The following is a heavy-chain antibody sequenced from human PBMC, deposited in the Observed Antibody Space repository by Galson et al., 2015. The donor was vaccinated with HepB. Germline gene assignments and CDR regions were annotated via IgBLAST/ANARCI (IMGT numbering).Heavy chain of an antibody. J-gene: IGHJ3*01. Sequence: SLRLSCADSGLTFSAFWMSWVRQAPGKGLEWVANIKQDGSEQNYADSVKGRVSISRDNAKKSVILQMGRLRVDDTAVYYCAKELVRRLGRASLGAFGVWGPGTKVTVST. CDR2: IKQDGSEQ. CDR1: GLTFSAFW. V-gene: IGHV3-7*04. CDR3: AKELVRRLGRASLGAFGV. D-gene: IGHD3-16*01.